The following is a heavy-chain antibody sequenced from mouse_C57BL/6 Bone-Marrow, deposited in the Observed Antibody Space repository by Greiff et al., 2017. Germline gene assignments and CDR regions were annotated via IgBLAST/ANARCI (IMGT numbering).Heavy chain of an antibody. CDR3: AREVYYYGSSLFAY. J-gene: IGHJ3*01. CDR2: ILPGSGST. D-gene: IGHD1-1*01. CDR1: GYTLTGYW. Sequence: VHLVESGAELMKPGASVQLSCKATGYTLTGYWLAWVKQRPGHGLEWIGVILPGSGSTNYNEKFKGKATFTADTSSNTAYKQLSSLTTEDSAIYYCAREVYYYGSSLFAYWGQGTLVTVSA. V-gene: IGHV1-9*01.